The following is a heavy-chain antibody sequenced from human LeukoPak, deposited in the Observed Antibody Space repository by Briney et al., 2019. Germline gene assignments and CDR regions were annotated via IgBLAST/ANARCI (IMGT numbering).Heavy chain of an antibody. J-gene: IGHJ6*03. V-gene: IGHV3-21*04. CDR3: ARVAPYYYGSGSYQRPRDYYYSYMDV. CDR1: GFTFNTYT. Sequence: KPGGSLRLSCAASGFTFNTYTMNWVRQAPGKGLEWVSSITASSTAIYSADSVKGRFTISRDNAKNSLYLQMHSLRAEDTALYYCARVAPYYYGSGSYQRPRDYYYSYMDVWGKGTTVTVSS. D-gene: IGHD3-10*01. CDR2: ITASSTAI.